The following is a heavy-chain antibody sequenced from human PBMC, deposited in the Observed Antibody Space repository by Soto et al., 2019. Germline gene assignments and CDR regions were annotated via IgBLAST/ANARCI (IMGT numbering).Heavy chain of an antibody. CDR1: GFTFSSYG. Sequence: GGSLRLSCAASGFTFSSYGMHWVRQAPGKGLEWVAVIWYDGSNKYYADSVKGRFTISRDNSKNTLYLQMNSLRAEDTAVYYCARDQYGDLLAYYYGMDVWGQGTTVTVSS. D-gene: IGHD4-17*01. CDR2: IWYDGSNK. V-gene: IGHV3-33*01. CDR3: ARDQYGDLLAYYYGMDV. J-gene: IGHJ6*02.